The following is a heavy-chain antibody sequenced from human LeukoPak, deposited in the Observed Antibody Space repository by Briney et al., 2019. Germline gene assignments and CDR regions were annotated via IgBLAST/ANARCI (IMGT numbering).Heavy chain of an antibody. Sequence: PGGSLRLSCAASGFTFSSYAMTWVRQAPGKGLEWVSGIGDIVGSTVYADSVKGRFTISRDNSKNTLYLQMNSLRAEDTAVYYCAKGVVPSYYYAMDVWGQGTTVTVSS. CDR3: AKGVVPSYYYAMDV. D-gene: IGHD2-15*01. CDR2: IGDIVGST. J-gene: IGHJ6*02. V-gene: IGHV3-23*01. CDR1: GFTFSSYA.